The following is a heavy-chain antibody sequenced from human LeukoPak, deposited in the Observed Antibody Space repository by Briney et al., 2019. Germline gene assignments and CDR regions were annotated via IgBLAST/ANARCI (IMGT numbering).Heavy chain of an antibody. D-gene: IGHD3-10*01. CDR2: IYYSGST. J-gene: IGHJ4*02. CDR1: GGSISSYY. CDR3: ARGPYSMVRGARYYFDY. V-gene: IGHV4-59*01. Sequence: PSETLSLTCTVSGGSISSYYWSWIRQPPGKGLEWIGYIYYSGSTNYNPSLKSRVTISVDTSKNQFSLKLSSVTAADTAVYYCARGPYSMVRGARYYFDYWGQGTLVTVSS.